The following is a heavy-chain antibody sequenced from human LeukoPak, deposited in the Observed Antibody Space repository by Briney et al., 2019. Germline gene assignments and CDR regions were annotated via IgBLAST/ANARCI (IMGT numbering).Heavy chain of an antibody. J-gene: IGHJ5*02. CDR2: IKQDGSEK. CDR3: ARLMVHSAMVPFFAP. D-gene: IGHD5-18*01. Sequence: GGSLRLSCVASGFTFSSYWMSWVRQAPGKGLEWVANIKQDGSEKYYVDSVKGRFTISRDNAKNSLYLQMDSLRAEDTAVYHCARLMVHSAMVPFFAPWGQGTLVTVSS. CDR1: GFTFSSYW. V-gene: IGHV3-7*01.